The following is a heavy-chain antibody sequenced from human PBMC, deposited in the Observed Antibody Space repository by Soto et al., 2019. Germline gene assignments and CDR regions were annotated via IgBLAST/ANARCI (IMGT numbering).Heavy chain of an antibody. Sequence: ASVKVSCKASGYTFTSYYMNWVRQAPGQGLEWMGIINPSGGYTTYAQKFLGRVAMTRDTSTNTVYMELSSLRSEDTAVYYCARGRQQLVNHDAFDIWGQGTMVTVSS. CDR2: INPSGGYT. CDR3: ARGRQQLVNHDAFDI. V-gene: IGHV1-46*01. D-gene: IGHD6-13*01. J-gene: IGHJ3*02. CDR1: GYTFTSYY.